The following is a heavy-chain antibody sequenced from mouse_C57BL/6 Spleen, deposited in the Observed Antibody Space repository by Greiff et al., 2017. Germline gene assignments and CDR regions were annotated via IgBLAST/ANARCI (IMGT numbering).Heavy chain of an antibody. CDR3: ARDRGDYYGSSSFAY. CDR1: GFTFSSYA. V-gene: IGHV5-4*01. CDR2: ISDGGSYT. D-gene: IGHD1-1*01. J-gene: IGHJ3*01. Sequence: EVQVVESGGGLVKPGGSLKLSCAASGFTFSSYAMSWVRQTPEKRLEWVATISDGGSYTYYPDNVKGRFTISRDNAKNNLYLQMSHLKSEDTAMYYCARDRGDYYGSSSFAYWGQGTLVTVSA.